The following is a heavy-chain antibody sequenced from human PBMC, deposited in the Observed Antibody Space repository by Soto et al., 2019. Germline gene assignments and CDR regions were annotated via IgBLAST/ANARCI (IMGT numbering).Heavy chain of an antibody. Sequence: SVKVSCKASGGTFSNYAISWVRQAPGQGLEWMGGIIPIFGTTNYAQRFQGGVTITADESTSTAYMELSSLRSEDTAVYYCARVSSSWYKDYFDYWGQGTLVTVSS. CDR1: GGTFSNYA. CDR3: ARVSSSWYKDYFDY. D-gene: IGHD6-13*01. CDR2: IIPIFGTT. V-gene: IGHV1-69*13. J-gene: IGHJ4*02.